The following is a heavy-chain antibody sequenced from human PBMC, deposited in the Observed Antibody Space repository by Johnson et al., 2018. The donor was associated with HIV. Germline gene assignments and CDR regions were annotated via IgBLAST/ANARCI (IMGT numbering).Heavy chain of an antibody. J-gene: IGHJ3*02. Sequence: VLLVESGGGVVQPGRSLRLSCAASGFTVSSSYMSWVRQAPGKGLEWVSVLYSGGSRYYADSVKGRFIISRDNSKNTLYLQLNSLRPEDTAVYYCAREGYYDSSGYYGAFDMWGQGTMVTVSS. D-gene: IGHD3-22*01. CDR1: GFTVSSSY. V-gene: IGHV3-66*02. CDR2: LYSGGSR. CDR3: AREGYYDSSGYYGAFDM.